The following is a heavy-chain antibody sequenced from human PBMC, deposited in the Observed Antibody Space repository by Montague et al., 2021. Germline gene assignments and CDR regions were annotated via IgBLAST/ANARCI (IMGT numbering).Heavy chain of an antibody. CDR1: GFTFSSYW. CDR3: SRAWVRSGFDS. J-gene: IGHJ4*02. Sequence: SLRLSCAASGFTFSSYWMIWVRQAPGKGLEWVASIKKDGTEKYYGDSVMGRFTISRDNAKTSLYLQMNALGAEDTAVYFCSRAWVRSGFDSWGQGTLVTVSS. CDR2: IKKDGTEK. D-gene: IGHD4-17*01. V-gene: IGHV3-7*05.